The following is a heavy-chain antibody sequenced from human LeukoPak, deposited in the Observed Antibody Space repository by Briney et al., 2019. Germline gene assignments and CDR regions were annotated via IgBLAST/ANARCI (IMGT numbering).Heavy chain of an antibody. V-gene: IGHV3-30*04. Sequence: GGSLRLSCAASGFIFSNSAMYWVRQAPGRGLERVAVISFDGNNKYEADSVKGRFTTSRDNSRNTLYLQMNSLRVDDTAVYYCARDPKSSGYYYHYMDVWGKGTTVSVSS. D-gene: IGHD6-6*01. CDR3: ARDPKSSGYYYHYMDV. J-gene: IGHJ6*03. CDR2: ISFDGNNK. CDR1: GFIFSNSA.